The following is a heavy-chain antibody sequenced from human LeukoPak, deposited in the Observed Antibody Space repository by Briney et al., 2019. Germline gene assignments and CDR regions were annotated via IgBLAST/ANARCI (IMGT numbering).Heavy chain of an antibody. J-gene: IGHJ4*02. D-gene: IGHD1-1*01. CDR1: GGSITFYY. CDR3: ASSSWKKTFDY. Sequence: KSSETLSLTCSVSGGSITFYYWNWLRKPAGKGLEWIGRIHTSGTTNYNPSLKSRVTMSIDTSQKKFSLNLTSVTAADTAVYYCASSSWKKTFDYWGQGALVTVSS. V-gene: IGHV4-4*07. CDR2: IHTSGTT.